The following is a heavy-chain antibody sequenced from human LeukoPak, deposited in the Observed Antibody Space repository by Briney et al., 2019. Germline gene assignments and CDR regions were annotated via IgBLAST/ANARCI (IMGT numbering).Heavy chain of an antibody. CDR1: GFTFSSYG. V-gene: IGHV3-33*01. CDR2: IWYDGSNK. J-gene: IGHJ4*02. CDR3: ARSGELSGYDFYY. D-gene: IGHD5-12*01. Sequence: PGGSLRLSCAASGFTFSSYGMHWVRQAPGKGLEWVAFIWYDGSNKYYADSVKGRFTISRDNAKNSLYLQMNSLRAEDTAVYYCARSGELSGYDFYYWGQGTLVTVSS.